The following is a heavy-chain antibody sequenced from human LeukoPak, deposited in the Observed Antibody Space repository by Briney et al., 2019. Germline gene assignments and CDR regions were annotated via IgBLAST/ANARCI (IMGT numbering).Heavy chain of an antibody. CDR1: GGSFSGYY. J-gene: IGHJ4*02. V-gene: IGHV4-34*01. Sequence: SSETLSLTCAVYGGSFSGYYWSWIRQPPGKGLEWIGEINHSGGTNYNPSLKSRVTISVDTSKNQFSLKLSSVTAADTAVYYCARVGSYDYVWGSYRPLVNPFDYWGQGTLVTVSS. D-gene: IGHD3-16*02. CDR3: ARVGSYDYVWGSYRPLVNPFDY. CDR2: INHSGGT.